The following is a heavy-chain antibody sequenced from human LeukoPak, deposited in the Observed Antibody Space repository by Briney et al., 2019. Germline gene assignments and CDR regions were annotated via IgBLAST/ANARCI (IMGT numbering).Heavy chain of an antibody. D-gene: IGHD6-19*01. CDR1: GFTFDDYG. J-gene: IGHJ4*02. Sequence: GGSLRLSCAASGFTFDDYGMSWVRQAPGKGLEWVSGINWNGGSTGYADSVKGRFTISRDNAKNSLYLQMNSLRAEDTAVYYCARSGSGWYSFDYWGQGTLVTVSS. CDR3: ARSGSGWYSFDY. CDR2: INWNGGST. V-gene: IGHV3-20*04.